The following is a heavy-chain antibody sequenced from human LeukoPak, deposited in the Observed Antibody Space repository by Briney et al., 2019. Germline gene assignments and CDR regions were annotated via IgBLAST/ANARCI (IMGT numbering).Heavy chain of an antibody. D-gene: IGHD1-14*01. CDR1: GGSISSSSYY. Sequence: PSETLSLTCTVSGGSISSSSYYWGWIRQPPGKGPEWIGSIYYSGSTYYNPSLKSRVTISVDTSKNQFSLKLSSVTAADTAVYYCAGPGHQPNYCYYYYMDVWGKGTTVTVSS. J-gene: IGHJ6*03. V-gene: IGHV4-39*01. CDR2: IYYSGST. CDR3: AGPGHQPNYCYYYYMDV.